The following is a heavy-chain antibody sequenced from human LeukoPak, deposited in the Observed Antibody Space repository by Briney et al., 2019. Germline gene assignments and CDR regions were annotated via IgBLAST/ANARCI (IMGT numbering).Heavy chain of an antibody. CDR2: IYSGGIT. J-gene: IGHJ6*03. V-gene: IGHV3-66*02. D-gene: IGHD2-2*02. Sequence: GGSLRLSCAASGFTVSNNYMTWVRQALGKGLEWVSVIYSGGITYYADSVKGRFTISRDNSKNTLYLQMNSLRAEDTAVYYCARRNTHYYMDVWGKGTTVTVSS. CDR3: ARRNTHYYMDV. CDR1: GFTVSNNY.